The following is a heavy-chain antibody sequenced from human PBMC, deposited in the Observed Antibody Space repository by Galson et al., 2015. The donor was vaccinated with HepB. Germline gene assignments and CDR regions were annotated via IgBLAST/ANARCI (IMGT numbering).Heavy chain of an antibody. CDR2: IRSKANSYAT. J-gene: IGHJ4*02. CDR1: GFTFSGSA. D-gene: IGHD6-13*01. V-gene: IGHV3-73*01. Sequence: SLRLSCAASGFTFSGSAMHWVRQASGKGLEWVGRIRSKANSYATAYAASVKGRFTISRDDSKNTAYLQMNSLKTEDTAVYYCTRGIAAAGIGDWGQGTLVTVSS. CDR3: TRGIAAAGIGD.